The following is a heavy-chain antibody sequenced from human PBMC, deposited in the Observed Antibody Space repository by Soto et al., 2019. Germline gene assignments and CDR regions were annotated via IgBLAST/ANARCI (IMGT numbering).Heavy chain of an antibody. J-gene: IGHJ6*03. V-gene: IGHV1-8*01. CDR1: GYTFTSYD. D-gene: IGHD3-3*01. Sequence: QVQLVQSGAEVKKPGASVKVSCKASGYTFTSYDINWVRQATGQGLEWMGWMNPNSGNTGYAQKFEGRGTMTRNTSTSTAYWELSRLRSEDTAVYYCARGTSQSRPAYYDFWSGNYYYYYMDVWGKGTTVTVSS. CDR3: ARGTSQSRPAYYDFWSGNYYYYYMDV. CDR2: MNPNSGNT.